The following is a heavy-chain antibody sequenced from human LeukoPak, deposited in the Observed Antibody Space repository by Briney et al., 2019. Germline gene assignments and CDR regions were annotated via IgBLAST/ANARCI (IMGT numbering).Heavy chain of an antibody. D-gene: IGHD4-17*01. V-gene: IGHV3-7*03. Sequence: GGSLRLSCAASGFTFSSYWMSWMRQAPGKGLEWVANIKYDGNEEYYVDSVKGRFTISRDNAKNSLYLQMNSLRAEDTALYYCAKDISYGDYRYFDYWGQGTLVTVSS. CDR3: AKDISYGDYRYFDY. J-gene: IGHJ4*02. CDR1: GFTFSSYW. CDR2: IKYDGNEE.